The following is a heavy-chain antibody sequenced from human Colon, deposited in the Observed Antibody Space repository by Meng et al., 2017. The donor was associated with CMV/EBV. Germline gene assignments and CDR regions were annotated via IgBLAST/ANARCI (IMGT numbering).Heavy chain of an antibody. D-gene: IGHD3-10*01. Sequence: VQRVEFGGDLVKPGGSLRISCAASGFTLSEYYMSWIREAPGKGLEWVSYISSTSSYINYADSVKGRFTISRDNAKNSLYLQMNSLRAEDTAVYYCARVGGSGSYNFDYWGQGTLVTVSS. CDR3: ARVGGSGSYNFDY. CDR1: GFTLSEYY. V-gene: IGHV3-11*05. J-gene: IGHJ4*02. CDR2: ISSTSSYI.